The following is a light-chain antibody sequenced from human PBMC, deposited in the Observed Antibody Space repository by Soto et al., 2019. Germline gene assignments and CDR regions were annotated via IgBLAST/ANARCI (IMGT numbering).Light chain of an antibody. CDR3: QQYGSSRFT. CDR2: GAS. J-gene: IGKJ3*01. Sequence: IVLTQSPGTLSLSPGERATLSCRASQSVSSKYLVWYQQKPGQAPRVLIYGASIRATGIPERFSGGGSGTDFALTITRLEPEDFAVYYCQQYGSSRFTFGPGTKVDIK. CDR1: QSVSSKY. V-gene: IGKV3-20*01.